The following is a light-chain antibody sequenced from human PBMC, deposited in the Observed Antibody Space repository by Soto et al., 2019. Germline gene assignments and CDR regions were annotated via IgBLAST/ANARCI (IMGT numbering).Light chain of an antibody. J-gene: IGKJ1*01. Sequence: EIVLTQSPATLSLSPGERATLSCRASQSVSSYLAWYQQKPGQGPRLLIYDASKRATDIPARFTGSGSGTDFTLTISSLEPEDFVVYFLQQRSTWTFVQGTKVEI. CDR2: DAS. CDR3: QQRSTWT. CDR1: QSVSSY. V-gene: IGKV3-11*01.